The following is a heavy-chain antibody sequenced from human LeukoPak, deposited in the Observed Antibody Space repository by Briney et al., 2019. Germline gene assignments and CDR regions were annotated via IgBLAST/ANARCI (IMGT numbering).Heavy chain of an antibody. CDR2: IYYSGST. CDR1: GGSISSYY. CDR3: ARSPQDVEWELRFDY. Sequence: SETLSLTCTVSGGSISSYYWSWIRQPPGKELEWIGYIYYSGSTNYNPSLKSRVTISVDTSKNQFSLKLSSVTAADTAVYYCARSPQDVEWELRFDYWGQGTLVTVSS. V-gene: IGHV4-59*01. J-gene: IGHJ4*02. D-gene: IGHD1-26*01.